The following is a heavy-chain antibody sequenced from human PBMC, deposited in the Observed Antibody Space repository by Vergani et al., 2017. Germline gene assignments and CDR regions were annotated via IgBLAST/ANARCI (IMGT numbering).Heavy chain of an antibody. V-gene: IGHV1-46*01. D-gene: IGHD1-26*01. J-gene: IGHJ4*02. Sequence: QVQLVQSGAEVKKPGASVKVSCKASGYTFTSYYIHWVRQAPGQGLEGMGIINPSGGSTSYAQRFQGRVTMTRDTSTSTVYMALSSLRSEDTAVYYCARAHSGSYDNWGQGTLVTVSS. CDR1: GYTFTSYY. CDR3: ARAHSGSYDN. CDR2: INPSGGST.